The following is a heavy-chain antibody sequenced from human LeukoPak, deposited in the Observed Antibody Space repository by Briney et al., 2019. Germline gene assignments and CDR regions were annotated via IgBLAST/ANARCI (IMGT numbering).Heavy chain of an antibody. J-gene: IGHJ4*02. CDR3: ARLSGHHFDY. CDR2: INPSGRT. V-gene: IGHV4-34*01. CDR1: SGSLSDKY. Sequence: PSETLSLTCGVYSGSLSDKYWSWIRQPPGKGLEWIGEINPSGRTNYNPSLKSRVTMSIDTSKNQFSLKLSSVTAADTAVYYCARLSGHHFDYWGQGALVTVSS. D-gene: IGHD6-19*01.